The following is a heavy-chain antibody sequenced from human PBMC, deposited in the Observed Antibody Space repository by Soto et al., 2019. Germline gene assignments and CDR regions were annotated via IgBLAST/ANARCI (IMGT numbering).Heavy chain of an antibody. CDR3: ARDLRTNYYGMDV. J-gene: IGHJ6*02. CDR1: GFTVSSNY. Sequence: PGGSLRLSCAASGFTVSSNYMSWVRQAPGKGLEWVSVIYSGGSTYYAGSVKGRFTISRDNSKNTLYLQMNSLRAEDTAVYYCARDLRTNYYGMDVWGQGTTVTVSS. V-gene: IGHV3-53*01. CDR2: IYSGGST.